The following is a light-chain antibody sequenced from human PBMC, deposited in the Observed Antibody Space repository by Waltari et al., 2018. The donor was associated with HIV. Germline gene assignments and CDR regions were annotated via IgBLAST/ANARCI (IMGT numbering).Light chain of an antibody. Sequence: EIVMLQSPATLSVSPGERATLSCRASQSVSSKLAWYQQKPGQAPRLPIYGASTRSTGIPGRFSGSESGTEFILTISSLQSEDCAVYYCQQYYKWPLTFGQGTRLEIK. V-gene: IGKV3D-15*01. CDR3: QQYYKWPLT. J-gene: IGKJ5*01. CDR1: QSVSSK. CDR2: GAS.